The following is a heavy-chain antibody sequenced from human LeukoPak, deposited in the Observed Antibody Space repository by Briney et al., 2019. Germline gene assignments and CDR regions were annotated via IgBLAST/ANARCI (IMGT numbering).Heavy chain of an antibody. J-gene: IGHJ6*04. CDR1: GFTFSSYA. D-gene: IGHD4-17*01. CDR2: MTGSGGST. Sequence: GGSLRLSCAASGFTFSSYALYWVRQAPGKGLEWVSGMTGSGGSTYYADSVKGRFTISRDNSKNTLYLQMNSLRAEDTAVYYCAKVIRGGDYVLPSYYSGMDVWGKGTTVTVSS. V-gene: IGHV3-23*01. CDR3: AKVIRGGDYVLPSYYSGMDV.